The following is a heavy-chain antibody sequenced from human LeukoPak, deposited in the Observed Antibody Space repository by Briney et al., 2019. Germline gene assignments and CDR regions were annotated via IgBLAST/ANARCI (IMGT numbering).Heavy chain of an antibody. CDR3: AKSSSSWSYYFNY. D-gene: IGHD6-13*01. CDR1: GFTFSGYA. CDR2: ITITGSSP. Sequence: GGSLRLSCAASGFTFSGYAVAWVRQAPGKGLEWVSSITITGSSPSYADSVKGRFTVSRDNSKYTLYLQMNSLRAEGTAVYFCAKSSSSWSYYFNYWGQGTLVTVSS. J-gene: IGHJ4*02. V-gene: IGHV3-23*01.